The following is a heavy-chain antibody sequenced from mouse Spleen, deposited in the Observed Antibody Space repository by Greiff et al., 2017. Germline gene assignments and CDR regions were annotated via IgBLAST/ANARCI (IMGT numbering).Heavy chain of an antibody. D-gene: IGHD2-10*01. CDR1: GYTFTDYN. V-gene: IGHV1-18*01. J-gene: IGHJ4*01. Sequence: EVQLQESGPELVKPGASVKIPCKASGYTFTDYNMDWVKQSHGKSLEWIGDINPNNGGTIYNQKFKGKATLTVDTSSSTAYMELRSLTSEDTAVYYCARSYYGNYVYYAMDYWGQGNSVTVSS. CDR3: ARSYYGNYVYYAMDY. CDR2: INPNNGGT.